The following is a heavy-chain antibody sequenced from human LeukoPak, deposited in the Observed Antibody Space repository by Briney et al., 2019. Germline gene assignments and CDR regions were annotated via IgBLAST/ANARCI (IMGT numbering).Heavy chain of an antibody. CDR3: AKDLHCSSTSCYYGSFDY. CDR1: GFTFSSYA. CDR2: ISYDGSNK. J-gene: IGHJ4*02. D-gene: IGHD2-2*01. V-gene: IGHV3-30-3*01. Sequence: PGRSLRLSCAASGFTFSSYAMHWVRQAPGKGLEWVAVISYDGSNKYYADSVKGRFTISRDNSKNALYLQMNSLRAEDTAVYYCAKDLHCSSTSCYYGSFDYWGQGTLVTVSS.